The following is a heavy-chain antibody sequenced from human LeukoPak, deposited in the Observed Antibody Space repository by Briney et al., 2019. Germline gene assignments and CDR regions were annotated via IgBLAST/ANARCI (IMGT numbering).Heavy chain of an antibody. V-gene: IGHV3-21*01. D-gene: IGHD5-12*01. CDR1: GFTFSTYS. Sequence: GGSLRLSCAASGFTFSTYSMNWVRQAPGKGLEWVSSISSSSIYIYYADSVKGRFTNSRDNAKNSLYLQMNSLRAEDTAVYYCARGPSGYHNTGGQGTLVTVSS. CDR2: ISSSSIYI. J-gene: IGHJ4*02. CDR3: ARGPSGYHNT.